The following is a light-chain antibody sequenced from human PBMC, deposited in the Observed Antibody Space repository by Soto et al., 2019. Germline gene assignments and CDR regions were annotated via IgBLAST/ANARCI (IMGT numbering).Light chain of an antibody. CDR3: SSYSTGGSYV. CDR1: SSDVGGYNS. CDR2: DVS. J-gene: IGLJ1*01. V-gene: IGLV2-14*03. Sequence: QSALTQPASVSGSPGQSIAISCTGTSSDVGGYNSASWYQQHPGKAPKLLMYDVSNRPSGVSNRFSGSKSGNTASLTISGLQAEDEADYSCSSYSTGGSYVFGTGTKLTVL.